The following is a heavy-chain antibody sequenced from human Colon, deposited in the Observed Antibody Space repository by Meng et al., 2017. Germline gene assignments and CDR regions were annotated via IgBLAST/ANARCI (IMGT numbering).Heavy chain of an antibody. CDR2: IHPGGGTT. Sequence: ASVKVSCKASGYTFISYHMHWVRQAPGQGLEWMGFIHPGGGTTTYTQKFQGRVTMTRDTSTSTVYMELSSLSSEDTAVYYCARGGSGTFYDERSKSLFSWGQGNLVTVAS. CDR1: GYTFISYH. D-gene: IGHD3-10*01. V-gene: IGHV1-46*01. CDR3: ARGGSGTFYDERSKSLFS. J-gene: IGHJ4*02.